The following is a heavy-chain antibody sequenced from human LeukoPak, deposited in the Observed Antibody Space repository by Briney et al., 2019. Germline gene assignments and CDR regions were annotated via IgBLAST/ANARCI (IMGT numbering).Heavy chain of an antibody. CDR2: VSGSGLDT. J-gene: IGHJ4*02. Sequence: PGGSLRLSCAASGFTFSTYAMSWVRQAPGKGLEWVSTVSGSGLDTYYADSVRGRFTISRDNSKDTFYLQMNSLRAEDTAVYYCAKLMSQPALLFFDQWGQGTLVTVSS. D-gene: IGHD3-10*01. V-gene: IGHV3-23*01. CDR1: GFTFSTYA. CDR3: AKLMSQPALLFFDQ.